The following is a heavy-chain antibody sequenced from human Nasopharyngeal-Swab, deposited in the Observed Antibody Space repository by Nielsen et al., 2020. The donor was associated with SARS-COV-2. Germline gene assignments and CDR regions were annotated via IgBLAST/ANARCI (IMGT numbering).Heavy chain of an antibody. CDR1: WDRVSNDRAA. V-gene: IGHV6-1*01. Sequence: SQTLSLTCAISWDRVSNDRAAWSWIRPSPSRGLEWLGRTWYRSKWNYDYATSLSGRLTVSPDTAKNQFCLHLNSVTPDDTAVYYCARIQQQLPGIVWGQGTMVIVSS. D-gene: IGHD6-13*01. CDR3: ARIQQQLPGIV. J-gene: IGHJ3*01. CDR2: TWYRSKWNY.